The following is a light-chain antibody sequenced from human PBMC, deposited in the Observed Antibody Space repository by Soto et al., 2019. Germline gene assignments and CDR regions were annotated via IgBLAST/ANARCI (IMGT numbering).Light chain of an antibody. Sequence: QAVVTQPPSASGTPGQRVTISCSGSSSNIGGNYVYWYQQLPGAAPKLLIYRNYQRPSGVPDRFSGSKSGTSASLAISGLQSEDEADYYCAAWDDSLRGGVFGGGTKLTVL. CDR1: SSNIGGNY. J-gene: IGLJ3*02. CDR2: RNY. V-gene: IGLV1-47*01. CDR3: AAWDDSLRGGV.